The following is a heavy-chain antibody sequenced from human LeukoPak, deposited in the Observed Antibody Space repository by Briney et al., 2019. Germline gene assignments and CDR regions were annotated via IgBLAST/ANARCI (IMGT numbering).Heavy chain of an antibody. CDR3: AKSESGYSYGYSY. D-gene: IGHD5-18*01. J-gene: IGHJ4*02. Sequence: GGSLRLSCVVSGFTIDSYDMNWVRQAPGKGLEWISTVSGRGGGTFSADSVKGRFTMSRDNSKNTMYLQMNSLRAEDTAVYYCAKSESGYSYGYSYWGQGTLVTVSS. V-gene: IGHV3-23*01. CDR1: GFTIDSYD. CDR2: VSGRGGGT.